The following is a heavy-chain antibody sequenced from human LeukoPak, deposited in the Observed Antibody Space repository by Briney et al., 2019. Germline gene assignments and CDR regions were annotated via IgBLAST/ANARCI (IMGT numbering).Heavy chain of an antibody. CDR1: GFTFSSYA. D-gene: IGHD3-22*01. J-gene: IGHJ4*02. Sequence: GGSLRLSCAASGFTFSSYAMSWVRQAPGKGLEWVSAISGSSSYIYYADSVKGRFTISRDNAKNSLYLQMNSLRAEDTAVYYCARDPGARDSSGYSHYWGQGTLVTVSS. CDR2: ISGSSSYI. V-gene: IGHV3-21*01. CDR3: ARDPGARDSSGYSHY.